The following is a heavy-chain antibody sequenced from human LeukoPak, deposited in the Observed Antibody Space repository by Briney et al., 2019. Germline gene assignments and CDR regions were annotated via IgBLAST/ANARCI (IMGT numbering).Heavy chain of an antibody. CDR2: INPNNGNT. V-gene: IGHV1-18*04. CDR3: ARAPRVLRYFDWDG. J-gene: IGHJ4*02. Sequence: ASVKVSCKASVYTFTDYGISLVRQAPGQGLERMVSINPNNGNTNYAQKFKGRVTLTTDTSTSTAYMELGSLRSDDTAVYYCARAPRVLRYFDWDGWGQGTLVTVSS. D-gene: IGHD3-9*01. CDR1: VYTFTDYG.